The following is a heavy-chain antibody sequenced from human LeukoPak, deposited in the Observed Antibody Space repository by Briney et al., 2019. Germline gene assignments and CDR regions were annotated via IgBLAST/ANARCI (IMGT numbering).Heavy chain of an antibody. Sequence: PSETLSLTCTVSGGSISSYYWSWIRQPPGKGLEWIGYIYYSGSTNYNPSLKSRVTISVDTSKNQFSLKLSSVTAADTAVYYCARDAYYYDSSGYHLDYWGQGTLVTVSS. CDR2: IYYSGST. J-gene: IGHJ4*02. CDR3: ARDAYYYDSSGYHLDY. CDR1: GGSISSYY. D-gene: IGHD3-22*01. V-gene: IGHV4-59*12.